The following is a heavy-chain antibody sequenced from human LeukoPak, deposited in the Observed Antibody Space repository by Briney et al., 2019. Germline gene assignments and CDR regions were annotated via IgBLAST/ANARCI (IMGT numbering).Heavy chain of an antibody. CDR3: ARDREYCSGGSCYGY. D-gene: IGHD2-15*01. CDR1: GYTFTGYY. V-gene: IGHV1-2*06. Sequence: ASVKVSCKASGYTFTGYYMHWVRQAPGQGLEWMGRINPNSGGTNYAQKFQGRVTMTRDTSISTAYMELSRLRSDDTAVCYCARDREYCSGGSCYGYWGQGTLVTVSS. CDR2: INPNSGGT. J-gene: IGHJ4*02.